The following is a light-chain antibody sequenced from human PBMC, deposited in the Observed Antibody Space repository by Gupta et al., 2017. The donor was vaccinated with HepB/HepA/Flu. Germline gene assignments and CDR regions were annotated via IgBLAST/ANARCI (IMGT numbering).Light chain of an antibody. Sequence: EIVLTQSPATLSLSPGERANLSCRASQSVSSYLAWYQQKPGQAPRLLIYDASNRATGIPARFSGSGSGTDFTLTISSLEPEDFAVYYCQQRSNWPTFGQGTRLEIK. CDR1: QSVSSY. V-gene: IGKV3-11*01. CDR2: DAS. J-gene: IGKJ5*01. CDR3: QQRSNWPT.